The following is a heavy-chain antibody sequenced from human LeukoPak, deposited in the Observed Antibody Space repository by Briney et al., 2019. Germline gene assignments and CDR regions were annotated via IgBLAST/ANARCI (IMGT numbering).Heavy chain of an antibody. CDR3: ARITMSRFDP. CDR2: ISGSGGAT. CDR1: GFTFNTYG. Sequence: GGSLRLSCAASGFTFNTYGMSWVRQAPGKGLGWVSGISGSGGATYYADSVKGRFTISRDNSKNTLYLQMNSLRAEDTAVYYCARITMSRFDPWGQGTLVTVS. J-gene: IGHJ5*02. V-gene: IGHV3-23*01. D-gene: IGHD3-10*02.